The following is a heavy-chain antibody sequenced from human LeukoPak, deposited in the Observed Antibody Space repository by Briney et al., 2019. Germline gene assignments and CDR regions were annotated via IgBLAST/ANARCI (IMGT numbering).Heavy chain of an antibody. D-gene: IGHD2-2*02. V-gene: IGHV4-61*02. CDR2: IYTSGST. CDR3: AREGPPGCSSTSCYTDY. CDR1: GGSISSGSYY. J-gene: IGHJ4*02. Sequence: SQTLSLTCTVSGGSISSGSYYWSWIRQPAGKGLEWIGRIYTSGSTNYNPSLKSRVTISVDTSKNQFSLKLSSVTAADTAVYYCAREGPPGCSSTSCYTDYWGQGTLVAVSS.